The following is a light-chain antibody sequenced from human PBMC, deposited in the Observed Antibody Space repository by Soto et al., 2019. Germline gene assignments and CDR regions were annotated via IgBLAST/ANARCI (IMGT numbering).Light chain of an antibody. CDR2: EVS. Sequence: QSALTQPASVSGSPGQSITISCTGTSSDVGGYTYVSWYQQHPGKAPKLMSYEVSNRPSGVSNRFSGSKSGNTASLTISGLQAEDEADYYCSSYTSSSPYVFGTGTKVTVL. CDR3: SSYTSSSPYV. CDR1: SSDVGGYTY. J-gene: IGLJ1*01. V-gene: IGLV2-14*01.